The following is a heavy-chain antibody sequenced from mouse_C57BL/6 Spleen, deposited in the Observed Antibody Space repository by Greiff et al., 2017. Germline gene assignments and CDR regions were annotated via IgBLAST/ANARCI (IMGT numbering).Heavy chain of an antibody. CDR1: GYAFSSSW. J-gene: IGHJ4*01. CDR2: IYPGDGDT. D-gene: IGHD3-2*02. Sequence: QVQLQQSGPELVKPGASVKISCKASGYAFSSSWMNWVKQRPGKGLEWIGRIYPGDGDTTYNGKFKGKATLTADKSSSTAYMQLSSLTSEDSAVYFCARQLRLQAMDDWGQGTSVTVSS. CDR3: ARQLRLQAMDD. V-gene: IGHV1-82*01.